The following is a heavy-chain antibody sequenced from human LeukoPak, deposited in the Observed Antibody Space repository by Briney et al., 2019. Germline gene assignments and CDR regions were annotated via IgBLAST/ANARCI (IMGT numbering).Heavy chain of an antibody. D-gene: IGHD4-17*01. J-gene: IGHJ2*01. V-gene: IGHV3-23*01. Sequence: GGSLRLSCAASGFTFSSYAMSWVRQAPGKGLEWVSAISGSGGSTYYADSVKDRFTISRDNSKNTLYLQMNSLRAEDTAVYYCASRLPRGATVTPGGWYFDPWGRGTLVTVSS. CDR1: GFTFSSYA. CDR3: ASRLPRGATVTPGGWYFDP. CDR2: ISGSGGST.